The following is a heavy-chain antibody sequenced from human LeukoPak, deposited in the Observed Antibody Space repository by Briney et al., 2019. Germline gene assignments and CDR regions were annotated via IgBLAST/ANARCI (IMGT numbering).Heavy chain of an antibody. CDR3: ARGGNREFDY. D-gene: IGHD2/OR15-2a*01. V-gene: IGHV3-53*01. CDR1: GFIVSSNY. CDR2: IYSGDST. Sequence: GGSLRLSCAASGFIVSSNYMSWVRQAPGEGLEWVSVIYSGDSTYYADSVKGRFTISRDNSKNTLYLQMNSLRAEDTAVYFRARGGNREFDYWGQGTLVTVSS. J-gene: IGHJ4*02.